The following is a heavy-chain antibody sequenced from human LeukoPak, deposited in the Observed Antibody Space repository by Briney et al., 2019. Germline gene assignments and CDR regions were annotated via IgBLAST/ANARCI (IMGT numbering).Heavy chain of an antibody. D-gene: IGHD5-24*01. CDR1: GFTISNYW. J-gene: IGHJ4*02. CDR2: IKQDGSEK. CDR3: ARDGYNYGDY. V-gene: IGHV3-7*01. Sequence: PGGSLRLSCAVSGFTISNYWMSWVRQAPGKGLEWVANIKQDGSEKYYVDSVKGRFTISRDNAKNSLYLQMNSLRAEDTAVYYCARDGYNYGDYWGQGTLVTVSS.